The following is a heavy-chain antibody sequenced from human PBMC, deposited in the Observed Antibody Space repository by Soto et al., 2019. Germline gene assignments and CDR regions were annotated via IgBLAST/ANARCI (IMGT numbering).Heavy chain of an antibody. Sequence: GGSLRLSCAASEFNFGGYAMHWVRQAPGKGLEWVALISYDENNKYYADSVKGRFTISRDNSKNTLFLQMNSLRPEDTAVYYCAKGISSSSSWQLFDYWGPGTLVTVS. CDR3: AKGISSSSSWQLFDY. CDR2: ISYDENNK. CDR1: EFNFGGYA. J-gene: IGHJ4*02. D-gene: IGHD6-13*01. V-gene: IGHV3-30*18.